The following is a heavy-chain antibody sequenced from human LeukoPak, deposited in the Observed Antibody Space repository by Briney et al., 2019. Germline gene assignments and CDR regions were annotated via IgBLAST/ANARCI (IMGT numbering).Heavy chain of an antibody. Sequence: GGSLRLSCAASGFTFSNYWMTWVRQAPGKGLEWVANIKQDGSDKYYVDSVKGRFTISRDNAKNSLYLQMNSLRAEDTAVYYCARDAISYTGGWFDPWGQGTLVTVSP. CDR3: ARDAISYTGGWFDP. V-gene: IGHV3-7*01. D-gene: IGHD2-2*02. CDR1: GFTFSNYW. CDR2: IKQDGSDK. J-gene: IGHJ5*02.